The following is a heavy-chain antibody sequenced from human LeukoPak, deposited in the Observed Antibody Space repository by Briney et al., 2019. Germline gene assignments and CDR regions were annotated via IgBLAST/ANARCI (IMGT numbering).Heavy chain of an antibody. J-gene: IGHJ4*02. CDR2: INHSGST. CDR3: ARHGGLRERDGYNLDY. D-gene: IGHD5-24*01. V-gene: IGHV4-34*01. Sequence: SETLSLTCAVYGGSFSGYYWSWIRQPPGKGLEWIGEINHSGSTNYNPSLKSRVTISVDTSKNQYSLKLSSVTAADTAVYYCARHGGLRERDGYNLDYWGQGTLVTVSS. CDR1: GGSFSGYY.